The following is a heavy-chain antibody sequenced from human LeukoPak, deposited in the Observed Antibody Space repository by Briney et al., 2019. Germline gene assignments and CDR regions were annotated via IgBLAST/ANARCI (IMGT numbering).Heavy chain of an antibody. CDR3: ARFYCSSTSCYAYFDY. CDR1: GGSFSSGGYY. D-gene: IGHD2-2*01. J-gene: IGHJ4*02. Sequence: SETLSLTCTVSGGSFSSGGYYWSWIRQHPGKGLEWIGYIYYSGRTYYNPSLKSRVTISVDTSKNQFSLKLSSVTAADTAVYYCARFYCSSTSCYAYFDYWGQGTLVTVSS. V-gene: IGHV4-30-4*08. CDR2: IYYSGRT.